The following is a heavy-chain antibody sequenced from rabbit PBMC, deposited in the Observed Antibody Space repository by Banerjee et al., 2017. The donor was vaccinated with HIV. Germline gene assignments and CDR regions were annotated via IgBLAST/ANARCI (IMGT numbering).Heavy chain of an antibody. CDR2: IDPVFGST. V-gene: IGHV1S40*01. J-gene: IGHJ4*01. D-gene: IGHD4-1*01. CDR3: ARDLAGVIGWNFNL. Sequence: QSLEESGGDLVKPGASLTLTCKASGFDFSSYGVSWVRQAPGKGLEWIGYIDPVFGSTYYASWVNGRFTISKTSSTTVTLQMTSLTAADTATYFCARDLAGVIGWNFNLWGPGTLAPS. CDR1: GFDFSSYG.